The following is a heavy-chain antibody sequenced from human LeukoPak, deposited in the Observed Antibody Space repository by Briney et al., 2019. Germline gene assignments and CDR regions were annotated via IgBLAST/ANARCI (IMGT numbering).Heavy chain of an antibody. CDR2: IRSKANSYAT. CDR1: GFTFSGSA. V-gene: IGHV3-73*01. CDR3: TRRPGDGYSYGYGDYFDY. J-gene: IGHJ4*02. Sequence: PGGSLRLSCAASGFTFSGSAMHWVRQASGKGLEWVGRIRSKANSYATAYAASVKGRFTISRDDLKNTAYLQMNSLKTEDTAVYYCTRRPGDGYSYGYGDYFDYWGQGTLVTVSS. D-gene: IGHD5-18*01.